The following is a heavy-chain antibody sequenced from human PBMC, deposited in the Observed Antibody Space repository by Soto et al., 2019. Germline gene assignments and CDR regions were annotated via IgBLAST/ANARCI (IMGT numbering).Heavy chain of an antibody. Sequence: GGSLRLSCAAAGFTFSSYGMHWVRQAPGKGLEWVAVIWYDGSNKYYADSVKGRFTISRDNSKNTLYLQMNSLRAEDTAVYYCARTLRQWLVRGDAFDIWGQGTMVTISS. D-gene: IGHD6-19*01. V-gene: IGHV3-33*01. CDR1: GFTFSSYG. J-gene: IGHJ3*02. CDR3: ARTLRQWLVRGDAFDI. CDR2: IWYDGSNK.